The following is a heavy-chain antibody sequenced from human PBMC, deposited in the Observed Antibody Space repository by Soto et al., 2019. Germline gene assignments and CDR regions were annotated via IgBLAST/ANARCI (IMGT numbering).Heavy chain of an antibody. V-gene: IGHV4-39*01. Sequence: PSETLSLTCTVSGGSISSSSYYWGWIRQPPGKGLEWIGSIYYSGSTYYNPSLKSRVTISVDTSKNQFSLKLSSVTAADTAVYYCARHPRITMIVGGNWFDPWGQGTLVTVSS. CDR1: GGSISSSSYY. D-gene: IGHD3-22*01. CDR3: ARHPRITMIVGGNWFDP. CDR2: IYYSGST. J-gene: IGHJ5*02.